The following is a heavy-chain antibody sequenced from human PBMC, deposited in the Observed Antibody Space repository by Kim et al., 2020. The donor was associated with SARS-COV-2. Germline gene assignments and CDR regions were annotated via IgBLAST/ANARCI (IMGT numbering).Heavy chain of an antibody. CDR2: IYFTGST. CDR1: GGSISSFSYY. J-gene: IGHJ3*02. CDR3: ARLGGDSSGFLDDPFDI. D-gene: IGHD6-25*01. V-gene: IGHV4-39*01. Sequence: SETLSLTCTVSGGSISSFSYYWGWIRQPPGKGLEWIGSIYFTGSTYYNPSLRSRITISVDTSKNQFSLKLTSVTAADTAVFYCARLGGDSSGFLDDPFDIWGQGAMVTVSS.